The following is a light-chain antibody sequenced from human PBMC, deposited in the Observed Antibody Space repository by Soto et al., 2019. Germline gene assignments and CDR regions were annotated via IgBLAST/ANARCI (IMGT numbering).Light chain of an antibody. CDR1: QSISSY. CDR3: QQSYSTLTWT. Sequence: IQMTQSPSSLSASVGDRVTITSRESQSISSYLKWYQQKKRKDAKRLLYAASSLKSGVTSRFSGSGSGTDFTITISSLQPEDFATYYCQQSYSTLTWTFGQGTKVDIK. V-gene: IGKV1-39*01. J-gene: IGKJ1*01. CDR2: AAS.